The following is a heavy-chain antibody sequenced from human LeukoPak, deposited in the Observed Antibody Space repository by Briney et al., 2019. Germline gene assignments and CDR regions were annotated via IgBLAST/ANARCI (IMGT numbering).Heavy chain of an antibody. J-gene: IGHJ4*02. Sequence: GGSLRLSCAASGFTFSSYGMHWVRQAPGKGLEWVAFIRYDGSNKYYADSVKGRFTISRDNSKNTLYLQMNSLRAEDTAVYYCAKASPIVVVVAATDYWGPGTLVTVSS. CDR3: AKASPIVVVVAATDY. CDR2: IRYDGSNK. V-gene: IGHV3-30*02. D-gene: IGHD2-15*01. CDR1: GFTFSSYG.